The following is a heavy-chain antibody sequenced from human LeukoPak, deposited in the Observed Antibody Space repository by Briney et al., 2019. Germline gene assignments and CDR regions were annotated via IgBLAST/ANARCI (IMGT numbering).Heavy chain of an antibody. D-gene: IGHD6-19*01. J-gene: IGHJ4*02. Sequence: PSETLSLTCTVSGDSISSSSYYWGWIRQPPGKGLEWIGSIYYSGSTYYNPSLKSRVTISVDTSKNQFSLKLSSVSAADTAVYYCARASSGWGFYWGQGTLVTVSS. V-gene: IGHV4-39*07. CDR1: GDSISSSSYY. CDR3: ARASSGWGFY. CDR2: IYYSGST.